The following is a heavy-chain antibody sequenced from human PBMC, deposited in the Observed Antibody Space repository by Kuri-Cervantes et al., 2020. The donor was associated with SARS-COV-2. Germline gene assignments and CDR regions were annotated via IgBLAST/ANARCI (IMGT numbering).Heavy chain of an antibody. CDR3: VRDQGDNWNYGSDSYYCMDV. J-gene: IGHJ6*03. CDR1: EFTFSSYD. V-gene: IGHV3-21*01. CDR2: ISSGSDYI. D-gene: IGHD1-7*01. Sequence: GGSLRLSCAASEFTFSSYDMTWVRQAPGMGLEWVSSISSGSDYIYYADSVKGRFTVSRDNAENSLYLQMNSLGVGDTAVYYCVRDQGDNWNYGSDSYYCMDVWGNGTTVTVSS.